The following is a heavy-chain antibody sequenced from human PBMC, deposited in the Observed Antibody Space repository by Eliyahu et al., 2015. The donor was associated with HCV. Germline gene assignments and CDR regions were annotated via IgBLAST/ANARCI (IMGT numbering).Heavy chain of an antibody. D-gene: IGHD1-1*01. CDR3: AKDSGPYYYYGMDV. CDR1: GFTFSSYG. CDR2: TSYDGSNK. J-gene: IGHJ6*02. Sequence: QVQLVESGGGVVQPGXSLRLSCAASGFTFSSYGMHWVRQAPGKGLEWVAVTSYDGSNKYYADSVKGRFTISRDNSKNTLYLQMNSLRAEDTAVYYCAKDSGPYYYYGMDVWGQGTTVTVSS. V-gene: IGHV3-30*18.